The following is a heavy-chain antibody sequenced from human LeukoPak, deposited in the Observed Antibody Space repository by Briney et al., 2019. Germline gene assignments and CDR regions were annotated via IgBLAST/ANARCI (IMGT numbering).Heavy chain of an antibody. CDR1: GGSISSGGYY. Sequence: SETLSLTCTVSGGSISSGGYYWSWIRQHPGKGLEWIGYIYYSGSTYYNPSLKSRVTISVDTSKNQFSLKLSSVTAADTAVYYCARGPEWNYYDSSGYSAPPGLFDYWGQGTLVTVSS. J-gene: IGHJ4*02. V-gene: IGHV4-31*03. CDR2: IYYSGST. D-gene: IGHD3-22*01. CDR3: ARGPEWNYYDSSGYSAPPGLFDY.